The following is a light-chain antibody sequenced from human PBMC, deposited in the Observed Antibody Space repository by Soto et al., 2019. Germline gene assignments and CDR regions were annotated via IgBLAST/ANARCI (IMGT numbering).Light chain of an antibody. CDR3: QQYGNSPPSVT. CDR1: QSVNGNY. V-gene: IGKV3-20*01. J-gene: IGKJ3*01. Sequence: ETVLTQSPGTLSLSPGERATLSCRASQSVNGNYLAWYQQKPGQAPRLLIYGTSSRATGIPDRFSGSGSGTDFTLTISRLEPEDFAVYYCQQYGNSPPSVTFGPGTKVDIK. CDR2: GTS.